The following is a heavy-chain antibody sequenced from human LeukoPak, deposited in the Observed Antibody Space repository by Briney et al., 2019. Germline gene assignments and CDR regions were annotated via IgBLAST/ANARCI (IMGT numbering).Heavy chain of an antibody. CDR2: INHSGST. V-gene: IGHV4-34*01. J-gene: IGHJ5*02. CDR3: ARKAVAARVRRFDP. CDR1: GGSFSGYY. D-gene: IGHD6-6*01. Sequence: PSETLSLTCAVYGGSFSGYYWSWIRQPPGKGLEWIGEINHSGSTNYNPSLKSRVTISVDTSKNQFSLKLSSVTAADTAVYYCARKAVAARVRRFDPWGQGTLVTVSS.